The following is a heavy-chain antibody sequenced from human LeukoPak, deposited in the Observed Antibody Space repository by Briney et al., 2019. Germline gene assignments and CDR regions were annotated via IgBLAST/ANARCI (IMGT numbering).Heavy chain of an antibody. J-gene: IGHJ4*02. V-gene: IGHV3-20*04. CDR1: GFTFDDYG. D-gene: IGHD3-16*01. Sequence: PGGSLRLSCAASGFTFDDYGMSWVRQAPGKGLEWVSGINWNGGSTGYADSVKGRFTISRDNAKNSLYLQMNSLRAEDTAVYYCVRDYVWGTYEPDYWGQGILVTVSS. CDR2: INWNGGST. CDR3: VRDYVWGTYEPDY.